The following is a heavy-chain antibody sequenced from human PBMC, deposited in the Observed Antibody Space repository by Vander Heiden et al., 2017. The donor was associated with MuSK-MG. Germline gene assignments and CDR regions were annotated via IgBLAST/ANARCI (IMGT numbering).Heavy chain of an antibody. CDR1: DGSIRSYY. D-gene: IGHD1-26*01. CDR2: IYYSGST. J-gene: IGHJ4*02. Sequence: QVQLQESGPGLVKPSETLSLTCTVSDGSIRSYYGSWIRQPPGKGLEWIGYIYYSGSTNYNPSFKSRVTISVDTSKNQFSLKMSSVTAADTAVYYCARVENVGGIYYGVSYYFDYWGQGTLVTVSS. V-gene: IGHV4-59*01. CDR3: ARVENVGGIYYGVSYYFDY.